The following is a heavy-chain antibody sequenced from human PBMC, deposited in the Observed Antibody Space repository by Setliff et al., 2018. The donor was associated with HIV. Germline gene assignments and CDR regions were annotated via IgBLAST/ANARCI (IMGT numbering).Heavy chain of an antibody. CDR1: GDSISGNY. V-gene: IGHV4-4*07. J-gene: IGHJ4*02. CDR2: INYGGASPP. CDR3: ARHSDKAPRRTYFDY. Sequence: SETLSLTCTVSGDSISGNYWSWIRQPAGKRLEWIGRINYGGASPPTYNPSFKSRVTMSADTSKNQFSLKLTSVAAADTAVYYCARHSDKAPRRTYFDYWGQGTLVTVSS. D-gene: IGHD3-22*01.